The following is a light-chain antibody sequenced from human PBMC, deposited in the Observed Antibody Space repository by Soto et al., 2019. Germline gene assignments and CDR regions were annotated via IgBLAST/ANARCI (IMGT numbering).Light chain of an antibody. V-gene: IGKV1-39*01. J-gene: IGKJ2*01. Sequence: DIQMTQSPSSLSASVGDRVTITCRASQSISSYLNWYQQKPGKAPKLLIYAASSLQSGVPSRFSGSASGTDFTLTISSLQPEDFATYYCQQSSSTPPTFGQGTKLEIE. CDR3: QQSSSTPPT. CDR1: QSISSY. CDR2: AAS.